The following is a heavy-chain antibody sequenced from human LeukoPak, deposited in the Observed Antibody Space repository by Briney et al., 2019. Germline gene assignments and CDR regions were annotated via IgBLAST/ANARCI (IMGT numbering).Heavy chain of an antibody. CDR2: IIPIFGTA. D-gene: IGHD3-10*01. J-gene: IGHJ3*02. CDR1: GYTFTSYG. CDR3: ARSGALASYYGSGSYYTVGPSSYAFDI. V-gene: IGHV1-69*13. Sequence: EASVKVSCKASGYTFTSYGISWVRQAPGQGLEWMGGIIPIFGTANYAQKFQGRVTITADESTSTAYMELSSLRSEDTAVYYCARSGALASYYGSGSYYTVGPSSYAFDIWGQGTMVTVSS.